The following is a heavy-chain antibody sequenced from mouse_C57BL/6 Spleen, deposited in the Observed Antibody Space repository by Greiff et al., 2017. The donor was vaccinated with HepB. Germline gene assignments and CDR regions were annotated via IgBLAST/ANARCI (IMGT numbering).Heavy chain of an antibody. D-gene: IGHD1-1*01. Sequence: VQLQQPGAELVKPGASVKMSCKASGYTFTSYWITWVKQRPGQGLEWIGDIYPGSGSTNYNEKFKSKATLTVDTSSSTAYMQLSSLTSEDSAVYYCATRIYYGSSYWYFDVWGTGTTVTVSS. J-gene: IGHJ1*03. CDR2: IYPGSGST. CDR3: ATRIYYGSSYWYFDV. V-gene: IGHV1-55*01. CDR1: GYTFTSYW.